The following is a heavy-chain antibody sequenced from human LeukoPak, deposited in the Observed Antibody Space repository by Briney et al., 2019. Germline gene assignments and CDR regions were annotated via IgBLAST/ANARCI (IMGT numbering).Heavy chain of an antibody. V-gene: IGHV4-31*03. D-gene: IGHD4-17*01. Sequence: SETLSLTCTVSGGSISSGGYYWSWIRQHPGKGLEWIGYIYYSGSTYYNPSLKSRVTISVDTSKNQFSLKLSSVTAADTAVYYCARYDYGDYFSYFDYWGQGTLVTVSS. J-gene: IGHJ4*02. CDR2: IYYSGST. CDR1: GGSISSGGYY. CDR3: ARYDYGDYFSYFDY.